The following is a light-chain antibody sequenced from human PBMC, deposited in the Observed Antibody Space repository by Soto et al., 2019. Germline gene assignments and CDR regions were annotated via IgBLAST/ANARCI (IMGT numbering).Light chain of an antibody. CDR3: QQYDNLPLT. V-gene: IGKV1-33*01. J-gene: IGKJ3*01. Sequence: DIQMTQSPSTLSASVGDRVTITCRASQSISSWLAWYQQKPGKAPNLLIYDASNLETGVPSRFSGSGSGTHFTLTISSLQPEDTATYYCQQYDNLPLTFGPGTKVDIK. CDR1: QSISSW. CDR2: DAS.